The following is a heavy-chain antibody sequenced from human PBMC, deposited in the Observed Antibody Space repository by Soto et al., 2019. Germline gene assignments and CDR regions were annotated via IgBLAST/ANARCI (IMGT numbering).Heavy chain of an antibody. CDR2: IYYSGST. J-gene: IGHJ4*02. CDR1: GSSIRNYD. V-gene: IGHV4-59*01. CDR3: TRVGGYYGDYPNFDY. D-gene: IGHD4-17*01. Sequence: PSETLSLTCSVCGSSIRNYDCSWIRQPPGKGLEWIGNIYYSGSTNYNPSLKGRVFISVDSSRRQLSLRLNSLTAADTAVYYCTRVGGYYGDYPNFDYWGQGALVTVSS.